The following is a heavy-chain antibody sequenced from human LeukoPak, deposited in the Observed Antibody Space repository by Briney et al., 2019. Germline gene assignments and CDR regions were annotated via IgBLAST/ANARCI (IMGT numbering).Heavy chain of an antibody. Sequence: PGRSLRLSCAASGFTFSSYGMHWVRQAPGKGLEWVAIISYDGSNKYYADSVKGRFTISRDNSKNTLYLQMNSLRAEDTAVYYCAKDKTTVVTAYYFDYWGQGTLVTVSS. CDR2: ISYDGSNK. CDR1: GFTFSSYG. V-gene: IGHV3-30*18. D-gene: IGHD4-23*01. CDR3: AKDKTTVVTAYYFDY. J-gene: IGHJ4*02.